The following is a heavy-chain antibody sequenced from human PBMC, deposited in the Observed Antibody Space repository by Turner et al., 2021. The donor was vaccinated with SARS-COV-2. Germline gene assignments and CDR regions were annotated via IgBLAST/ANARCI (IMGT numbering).Heavy chain of an antibody. CDR2: FIPILGIA. V-gene: IGHV1-69*04. D-gene: IGHD6-13*01. J-gene: IGHJ5*02. CDR1: GGTFSSYA. CDR3: ASLYQGIAASVISWFDP. Sequence: QAQLGQSGAGVRKPGSPVKVACTASGGTFSSYATSWVRKAPGQGLEGMGRFIPILGIANYAQKFQGRVTITTDKSTSTAYMELSSLRSEDTAVYYCASLYQGIAASVISWFDPWGQGTLVTVSS.